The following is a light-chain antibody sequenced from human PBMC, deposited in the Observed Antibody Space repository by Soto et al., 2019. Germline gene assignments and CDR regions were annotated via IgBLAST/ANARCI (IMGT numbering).Light chain of an antibody. V-gene: IGLV2-23*01. CDR2: EGS. CDR1: SSDVGSYNL. Sequence: QSALTQPASVSGSPGQSITISCTGTSSDVGSYNLVSWYQQRPGKAPKVMIFEGSRRPSGVSNRFSGSKSGNTASLTISGLQAEDEADYYCCSYAGSSTVIFGGGTKLTVL. CDR3: CSYAGSSTVI. J-gene: IGLJ2*01.